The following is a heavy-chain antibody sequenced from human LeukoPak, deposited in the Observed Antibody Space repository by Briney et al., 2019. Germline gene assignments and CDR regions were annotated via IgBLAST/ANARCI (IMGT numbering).Heavy chain of an antibody. V-gene: IGHV1-46*01. D-gene: IGHD5-24*01. CDR3: ARDRVEIGFDY. CDR1: GGTFSSYA. Sequence: ASVKVSCKASGGTFSSYAISWVRQAPGQGLEWMGIINPSGGSTSYAQKFQGRVTMTRDTSTSTVYMELSSLRSEDTAVYYCARDRVEIGFDYWGQGTLVAVSS. J-gene: IGHJ4*02. CDR2: INPSGGST.